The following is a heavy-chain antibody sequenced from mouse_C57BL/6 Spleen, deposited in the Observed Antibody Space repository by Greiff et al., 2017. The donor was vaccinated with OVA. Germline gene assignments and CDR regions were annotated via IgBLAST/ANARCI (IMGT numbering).Heavy chain of an antibody. V-gene: IGHV10-1*01. CDR2: IRSKSNNYAT. J-gene: IGHJ3*01. CDR1: GFRFNTYA. Sequence: GGGLVQPKGSLKLSCAASGFRFNTYAMNWVRQAPGKGLEWVARIRSKSNNYATYYADSVKDRFTISRDDSESMLYLQMNNLKTEDTAMYYCVRHPGAYWGQEALVTVSA. CDR3: VRHPGAY.